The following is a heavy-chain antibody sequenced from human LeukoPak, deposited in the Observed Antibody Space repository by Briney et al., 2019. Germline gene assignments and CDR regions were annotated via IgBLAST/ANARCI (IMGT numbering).Heavy chain of an antibody. CDR1: GFTFNNYG. Sequence: GGSLRLSCAASGFTFNNYGMHWDRQATGKGLEWVAVIWYDGSNKYYADSVKGRFTISRDNSKNTLYLQMNSLRAEDTAVYYCVRDLGGRSGHWGQGTLVTVSS. V-gene: IGHV3-33*01. CDR2: IWYDGSNK. D-gene: IGHD1-26*01. J-gene: IGHJ4*02. CDR3: VRDLGGRSGH.